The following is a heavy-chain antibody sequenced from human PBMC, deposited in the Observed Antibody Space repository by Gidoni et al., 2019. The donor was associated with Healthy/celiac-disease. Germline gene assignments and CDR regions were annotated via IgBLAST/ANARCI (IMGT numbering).Heavy chain of an antibody. V-gene: IGHV4-59*01. D-gene: IGHD3-22*01. CDR3: ARAAPATYYYDSSGYYPSYFDY. CDR2: IYYSGST. J-gene: IGHJ4*02. Sequence: QVQLQESGPGLVKPSETLSLPCTVSGGSISSYYWSWIRQPPGKGLEWIGYIYYSGSTNYHPSLKSRVTISVDTSKNQFSLKLSSVTAADTAVYYCARAAPATYYYDSSGYYPSYFDYWGQGTLVTVSS. CDR1: GGSISSYY.